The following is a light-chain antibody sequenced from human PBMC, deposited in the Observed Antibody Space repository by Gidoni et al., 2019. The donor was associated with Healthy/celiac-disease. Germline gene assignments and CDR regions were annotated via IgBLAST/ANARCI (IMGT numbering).Light chain of an antibody. CDR1: QSVSSSY. J-gene: IGKJ4*01. CDR3: QQYAGSPLT. CDR2: GAS. V-gene: IGKV3-20*01. Sequence: EIVLTQSPGTLSLSPGDRATLSCRPSQSVSSSYLAWYQQKPGQPPRLLIYGASSRATGIPDRFSGSGSGTDFTLTISSLEPEDFAVYYCQQYAGSPLTFGGGTKVEIK.